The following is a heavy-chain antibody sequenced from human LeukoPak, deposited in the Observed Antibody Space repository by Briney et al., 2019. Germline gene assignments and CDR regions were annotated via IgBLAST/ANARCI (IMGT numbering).Heavy chain of an antibody. J-gene: IGHJ5*02. CDR3: ARDVITIFGVVIPDHNWFDP. V-gene: IGHV1-18*01. CDR2: ISAYNGNT. Sequence: GASVKVSCKASGYTFTSYGISWVRQAPGQGLGWMGWISAYNGNTNYAQKLQGRVTMTTDTSTSTAYMELRSLRSDDTAVYYCARDVITIFGVVIPDHNWFDPWGQGTLVTVSS. D-gene: IGHD3-3*01. CDR1: GYTFTSYG.